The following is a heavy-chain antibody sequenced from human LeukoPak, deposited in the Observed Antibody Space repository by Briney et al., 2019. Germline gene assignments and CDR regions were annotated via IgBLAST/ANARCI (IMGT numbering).Heavy chain of an antibody. CDR1: GFTFSSYW. J-gene: IGHJ4*02. D-gene: IGHD3-22*01. Sequence: GGSLRLSCAASGFTFSSYWMSWVRQAPGKGLEWVANIKQDGSEKYYVDSVKGRFTISRDNAKNSLYLQMNSLRAEDTAVYYCARDVGTYYYDSSGYSLFDYWGQGTLVTVSS. CDR2: IKQDGSEK. V-gene: IGHV3-7*01. CDR3: ARDVGTYYYDSSGYSLFDY.